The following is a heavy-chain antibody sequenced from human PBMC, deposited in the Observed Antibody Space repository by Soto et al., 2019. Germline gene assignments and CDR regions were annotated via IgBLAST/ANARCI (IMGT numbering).Heavy chain of an antibody. CDR1: GDSVSSGAYY. Sequence: QVKLQESGPVLVKPSETLSLTCTVSGDSVSSGAYYWSWVRQPPGKGLEWIGYIYYNAITNYNPSLKSRVTILVDTSKSEISLTLNSVTAADTAVYYCARANIAAAGTIFDPWGQGVLVTVSA. J-gene: IGHJ5*02. D-gene: IGHD6-13*01. CDR3: ARANIAAAGTIFDP. CDR2: IYYNAIT. V-gene: IGHV4-61*08.